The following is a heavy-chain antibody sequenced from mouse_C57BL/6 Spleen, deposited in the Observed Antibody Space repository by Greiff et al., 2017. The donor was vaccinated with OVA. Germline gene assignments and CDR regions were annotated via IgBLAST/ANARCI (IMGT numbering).Heavy chain of an antibody. CDR3: ARGFTTVVAPYAMDY. CDR1: GYTFTSYW. J-gene: IGHJ4*01. Sequence: QVQLQQPGAELVRPGSSVKLSCKASGYTFTSYWMHWVKQRPIQGLEWIGNIDPSDSETHYNQKFKDKATLTVDKSSSTAYMQLSSLTSEDSAVYYWARGFTTVVAPYAMDYWGQGTSVTVSS. D-gene: IGHD1-1*01. V-gene: IGHV1-52*01. CDR2: IDPSDSET.